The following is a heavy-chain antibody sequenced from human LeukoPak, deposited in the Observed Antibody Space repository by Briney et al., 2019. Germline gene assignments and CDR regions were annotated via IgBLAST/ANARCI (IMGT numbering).Heavy chain of an antibody. J-gene: IGHJ5*02. CDR2: INHSGST. V-gene: IGHV4-34*01. CDR1: GGSISRGGYY. CDR3: ARASSDNWFDP. Sequence: PSETLSLTCSVSGGSISRGGYYWSWIRQPPGKGLEWIGEINHSGSTNYNPSLKSRVTISVDTSKNQFSLKLSSVTAADTAVYYCARASSDNWFDPWGRGTLVTVSS.